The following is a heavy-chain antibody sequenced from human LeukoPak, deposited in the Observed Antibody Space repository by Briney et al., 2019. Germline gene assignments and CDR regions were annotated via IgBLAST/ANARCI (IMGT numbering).Heavy chain of an antibody. CDR3: ARHGYCGGDCYADYYYYYYGMDV. Sequence: GESLKISCKGFGYSFANYWIGWVRQMPGKGLEWMGIIYPGDSDTRYSPSFQGQVTISADKSISTAYLQWSSLKASDTAMYYCARHGYCGGDCYADYYYYYYGMDVWGQGTTVTVSS. D-gene: IGHD2-21*02. V-gene: IGHV5-51*01. CDR1: GYSFANYW. J-gene: IGHJ6*02. CDR2: IYPGDSDT.